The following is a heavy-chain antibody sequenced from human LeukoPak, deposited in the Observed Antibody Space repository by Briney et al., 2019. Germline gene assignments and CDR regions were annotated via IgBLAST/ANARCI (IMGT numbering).Heavy chain of an antibody. CDR2: IKQDGSEK. CDR3: ARVRNNYYYNDMDV. J-gene: IGHJ6*02. V-gene: IGHV3-7*01. CDR1: GFTFSSYW. D-gene: IGHD2/OR15-2a*01. Sequence: GGSLRLSCAASGFTFSSYWMSWVRQAPGKGLEWVANIKQDGSEKYYVDSVKGRFTISRDNAKNALYLQMNSLRAEDTAVYYCARVRNNYYYNDMDVWGQGTTVTVSS.